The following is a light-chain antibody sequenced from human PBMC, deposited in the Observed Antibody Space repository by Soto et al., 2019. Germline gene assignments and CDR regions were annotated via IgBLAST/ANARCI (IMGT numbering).Light chain of an antibody. CDR2: AAS. CDR3: QQSYSTPRT. J-gene: IGKJ1*01. Sequence: DIQMTQSPSSLSASVGDRVTITCRASQSISTYLNWYQQNPGKAPKLLIYAASSLQSGVPSRFSGSGSGTDFTLTISSLQPEDFATYYCQQSYSTPRTFGQGIKVDIK. CDR1: QSISTY. V-gene: IGKV1-39*01.